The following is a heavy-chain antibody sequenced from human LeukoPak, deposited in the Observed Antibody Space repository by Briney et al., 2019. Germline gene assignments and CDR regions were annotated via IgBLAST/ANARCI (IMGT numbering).Heavy chain of an antibody. J-gene: IGHJ4*02. D-gene: IGHD3-10*01. CDR3: AREGAGVSYRPYDY. CDR2: INPNSGGT. V-gene: IGHV1-2*06. CDR1: GYSFTGYY. Sequence: ASVKVSCKASGYSFTGYYVHWVRQAPGQGLEWMGRINPNSGGTNYAQKFQDRVTITRDTSASTAYMELSSLRSEDTAVYYCAREGAGVSYRPYDYWGQGTLVTVSS.